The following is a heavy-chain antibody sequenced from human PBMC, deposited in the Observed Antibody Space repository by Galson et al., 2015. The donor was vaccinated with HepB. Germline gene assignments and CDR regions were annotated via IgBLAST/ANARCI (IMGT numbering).Heavy chain of an antibody. D-gene: IGHD2-2*01. CDR3: ASTDCSSTSCLGGYYYMDV. V-gene: IGHV5-10-1*01. Sequence: QSGAEVKKPGESLRISCKGSGYSFTSYWISWVRQMPGKGLEWMGRIDPSDSYTNYSPSFQGHVTISADKSISTAYLQWSSLKASDTAMYYCASTDCSSTSCLGGYYYMDVWGKGTTVTVSS. CDR2: IDPSDSYT. CDR1: GYSFTSYW. J-gene: IGHJ6*03.